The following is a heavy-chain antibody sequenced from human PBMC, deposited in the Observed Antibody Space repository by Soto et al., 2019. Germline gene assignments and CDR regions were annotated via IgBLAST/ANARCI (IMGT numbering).Heavy chain of an antibody. V-gene: IGHV1-69*13. CDR3: ARSPRCGELFPYLDY. D-gene: IGHD3-10*02. CDR1: GGASSSDA. Sequence: SSLKGSCKASGGASSSDAVGRLRLNPKQGLEWMGGIIPIFGTANYAQKFQGRVTITADESTSTAYMELSSLRSEDTAVYYCARSPRCGELFPYLDYWGQGTFVTVSS. CDR2: IIPIFGTA. J-gene: IGHJ4*02.